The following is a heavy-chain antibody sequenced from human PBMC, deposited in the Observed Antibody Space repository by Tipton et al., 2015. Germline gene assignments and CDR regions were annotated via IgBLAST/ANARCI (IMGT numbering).Heavy chain of an antibody. Sequence: TLSLTCAVHGGSFSGYYWSWIRQPPGKGLEWIGEINHSGSTNYNPSLKSRVTISVDMSKNQFSLKLSSVTAADTAVYYCARGGGDDYIWGSSRFDSWGQGILVTVSS. CDR2: INHSGST. CDR3: ARGGGDDYIWGSSRFDS. CDR1: GGSFSGYY. J-gene: IGHJ5*01. V-gene: IGHV4-34*01. D-gene: IGHD3-16*02.